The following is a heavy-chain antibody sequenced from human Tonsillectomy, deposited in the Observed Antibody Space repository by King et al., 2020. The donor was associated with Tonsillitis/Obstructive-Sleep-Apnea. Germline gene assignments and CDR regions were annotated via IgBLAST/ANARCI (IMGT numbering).Heavy chain of an antibody. J-gene: IGHJ5*02. D-gene: IGHD1-26*01. CDR2: INPNTGGT. CDR1: GYTFTGYF. Sequence: QLVQSGAEVKKPGASVKVSCKASGYTFTGYFMRWVRQAPGQGLEWMGWINPNTGGTNYAQKFKGRVTMTSDTSISAAYMELSRLRSDDTSVYYCARDGGSYLNWFDPWGQGTLVTVSS. CDR3: ARDGGSYLNWFDP. V-gene: IGHV1-2*02.